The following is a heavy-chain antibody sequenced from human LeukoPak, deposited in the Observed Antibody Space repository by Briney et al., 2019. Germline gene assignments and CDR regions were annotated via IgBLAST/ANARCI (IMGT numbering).Heavy chain of an antibody. CDR2: IYYSGST. CDR3: ASYFTAMAEYYFDY. D-gene: IGHD5-18*01. J-gene: IGHJ4*02. Sequence: SETLSLICTVSGVSISSCYWSWIRQPPGKGLEWIGYIYYSGSTYYNPSLKSRVTISVDTSKNQFSLKLSSVTAADTAVYYCASYFTAMAEYYFDYWGQGTLVTVSS. CDR1: GVSISSCY. V-gene: IGHV4-59*12.